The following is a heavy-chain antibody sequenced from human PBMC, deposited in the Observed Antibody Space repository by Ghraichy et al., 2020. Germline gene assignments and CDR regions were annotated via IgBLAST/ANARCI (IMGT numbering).Heavy chain of an antibody. J-gene: IGHJ6*02. V-gene: IGHV4-61*01. CDR1: GGSVSSGSYY. CDR3: ARGGHYDVSYGMDV. Sequence: SETLSLTCTVSGGSVSSGSYYWTWIRQPPGKGLEWIGYMYYSGSTTYNPSLQSRVTISVDTSKNQFSLKLSSVTAADTAVYYCARGGHYDVSYGMDVWGQGTTVTVSS. CDR2: MYYSGST. D-gene: IGHD3-3*01.